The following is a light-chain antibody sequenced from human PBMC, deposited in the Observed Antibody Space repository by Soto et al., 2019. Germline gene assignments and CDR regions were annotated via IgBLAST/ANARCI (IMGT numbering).Light chain of an antibody. J-gene: IGLJ2*01. V-gene: IGLV2-14*01. CDR1: SSDVGGYNY. Sequence: QSVLTQPASVSGSPGQSITISCTGTSSDVGGYNYVSWYQQHPGKAPKLMIYEVTNRPSGVSNRFSGSKSGNTASLTISGLQAEDEDDYYCSSYTSSRTLVFGGGTKLTVL. CDR3: SSYTSSRTLV. CDR2: EVT.